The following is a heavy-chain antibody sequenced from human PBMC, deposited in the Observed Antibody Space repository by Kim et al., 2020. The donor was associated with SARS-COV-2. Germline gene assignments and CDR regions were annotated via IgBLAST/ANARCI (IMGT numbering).Heavy chain of an antibody. V-gene: IGHV3-53*01. Sequence: YDADAVTGRFTIARDNSKNTLYRQMNGLRAEDTAVYYCARWVSGWYYFDYWGQGTLVTVSS. D-gene: IGHD6-19*01. CDR3: ARWVSGWYYFDY. J-gene: IGHJ4*02.